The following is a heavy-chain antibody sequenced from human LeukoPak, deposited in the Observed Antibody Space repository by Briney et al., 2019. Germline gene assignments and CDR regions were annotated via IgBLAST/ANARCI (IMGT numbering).Heavy chain of an antibody. CDR1: GFTFSSYA. V-gene: IGHV3-23*01. Sequence: SGGSLRLSCAASGFTFSSYAMSWVRQAPGKGLEWVSAISGSGGSTYYADSVKGRFTIPRDNSKNTLYLQMNSLRAEDTAVYYCAKGVTVTTPYWFDPWGQGTLVTVSS. CDR2: ISGSGGST. CDR3: AKGVTVTTPYWFDP. D-gene: IGHD4-11*01. J-gene: IGHJ5*02.